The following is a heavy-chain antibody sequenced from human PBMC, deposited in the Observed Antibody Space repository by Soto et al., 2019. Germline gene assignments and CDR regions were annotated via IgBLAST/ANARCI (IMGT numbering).Heavy chain of an antibody. D-gene: IGHD1-26*01. J-gene: IGHJ4*02. CDR1: GLIFETYS. V-gene: IGHV3-23*01. Sequence: EVQLLESGGGLVQPGGSLRLSCAASGLIFETYSMSWVRQPPGKGLEWVSGISGAGGSTYYADSVKGRFTISRDTSKNTLYLQVNSLRTEDTAVYYCAKSWENPWELYYFDSWGQGTLVTVSS. CDR3: AKSWENPWELYYFDS. CDR2: ISGAGGST.